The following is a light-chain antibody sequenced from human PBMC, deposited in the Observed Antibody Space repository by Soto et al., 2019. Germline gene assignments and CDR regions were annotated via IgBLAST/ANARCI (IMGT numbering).Light chain of an antibody. J-gene: IGKJ3*01. CDR2: GAS. Sequence: EIALTQSRGTLSLSPGERATLTCRASQSVSSSYLAWYQQKPGQAPRLLISGASSRATGIPDRFSGSGSGTDFTLTISSLEPEDFAVYYCQQYGGSPPFTFGPGTKVDIK. CDR1: QSVSSSY. V-gene: IGKV3-20*01. CDR3: QQYGGSPPFT.